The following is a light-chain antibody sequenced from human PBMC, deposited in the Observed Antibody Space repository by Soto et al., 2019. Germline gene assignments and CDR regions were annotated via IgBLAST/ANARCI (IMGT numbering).Light chain of an antibody. CDR3: QQYGSSPIT. CDR1: QSVSSSY. J-gene: IGKJ5*01. V-gene: IGKV3-20*01. CDR2: GAS. Sequence: EIVLTQSPGTLSWSPGERATISCRASQSVSSSYLAWYQQKPGQAPRLLIYGASSRATGIPDRFSGSGSGTDFTPTSRRLEPEDFAVYYYQQYGSSPITFGQGTRLESK.